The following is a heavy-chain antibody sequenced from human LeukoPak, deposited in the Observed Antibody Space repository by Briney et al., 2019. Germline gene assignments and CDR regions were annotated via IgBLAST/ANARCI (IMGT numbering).Heavy chain of an antibody. CDR2: IYYSGST. J-gene: IGHJ5*02. CDR3: ARVSPFNRFDP. Sequence: SETLSLTCTVSGGSISSSSYYWGWIRQPPGKGLEWIGSIYYSGSTYYNPSLKSRVTISVDTSKNQFSLKLSSVTAADTAVYYCARVSPFNRFDPWGQGTLVTVSS. V-gene: IGHV4-39*07. CDR1: GGSISSSSYY.